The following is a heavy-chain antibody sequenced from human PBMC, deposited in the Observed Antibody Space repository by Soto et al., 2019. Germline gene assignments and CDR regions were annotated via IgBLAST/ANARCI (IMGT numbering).Heavy chain of an antibody. Sequence: QVQLVESGGGVVQPGRSLRLSCAASGFTFSSYAMHWVRQAPGKGLEWVAVISYDGSNKYYADSVKGRFTISRDNSKNTLYLQMNSLRAEDTAVYYCARGRVGRAYGDTTYYFDYWGQGTLVTVSS. V-gene: IGHV3-30-3*01. CDR3: ARGRVGRAYGDTTYYFDY. J-gene: IGHJ4*02. CDR2: ISYDGSNK. D-gene: IGHD4-17*01. CDR1: GFTFSSYA.